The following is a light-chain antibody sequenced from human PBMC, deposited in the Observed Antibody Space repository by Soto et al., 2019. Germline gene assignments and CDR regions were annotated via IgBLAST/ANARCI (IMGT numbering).Light chain of an antibody. CDR1: SSDVGSYNL. CDR2: EGS. J-gene: IGLJ2*01. Sequence: QSALTQPASVSGSPGQSITISCTGTSSDVGSYNLVSWYQQHPGKAPKLMIYEGSKRPSGVSNRFSGSKSGNTASLTISGLQADDEADYYCCSYARSSTHVVFGGGTKVTVL. CDR3: CSYARSSTHVV. V-gene: IGLV2-23*01.